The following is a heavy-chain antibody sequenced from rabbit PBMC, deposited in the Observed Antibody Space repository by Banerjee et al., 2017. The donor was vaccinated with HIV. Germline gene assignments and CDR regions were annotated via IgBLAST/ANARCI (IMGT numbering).Heavy chain of an antibody. D-gene: IGHD6-1*01. Sequence: QEQLEESGGDLVKPEGSLTLTCTASGFSFSSSSWICWVRQAPGKGLEWIACIYTGSSGSAYLAGWAKGRFTISKTPSTTVTLQMSSLTGADTAPYFCARAYYTYGYPAYAYGTHFNLWGPGTLVTVS. J-gene: IGHJ4*01. CDR2: IYTGSSGSA. CDR3: ARAYYTYGYPAYAYGTHFNL. V-gene: IGHV1S45*01. CDR1: GFSFSSSSW.